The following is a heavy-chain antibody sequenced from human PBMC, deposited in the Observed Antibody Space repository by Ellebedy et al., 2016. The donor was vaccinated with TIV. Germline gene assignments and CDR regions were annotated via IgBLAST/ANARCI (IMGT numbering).Heavy chain of an antibody. Sequence: SVKVSXKASGYTFTGYYMHWVRQAPGQGLEWMGGIIPIFGTANYAQKFQGRVTITADESTSTAYMELSSLRSEDTAVYYCARGDILTGYWDYYYYYGMDVWGQGTTVTVSS. J-gene: IGHJ6*02. CDR1: GYTFTGYY. D-gene: IGHD3-9*01. V-gene: IGHV1-69*13. CDR2: IIPIFGTA. CDR3: ARGDILTGYWDYYYYYGMDV.